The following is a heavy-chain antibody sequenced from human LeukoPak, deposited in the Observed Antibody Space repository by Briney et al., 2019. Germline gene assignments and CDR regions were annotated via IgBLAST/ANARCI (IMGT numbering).Heavy chain of an antibody. D-gene: IGHD1-1*01. J-gene: IGHJ4*02. CDR2: ISASGSNI. V-gene: IGHV3-48*01. Sequence: GGSLRLSCAASGFPFSSYSMNWVRQAPGRGLEWVSYISASGSNIYYLDSVKGRFTVSRDNAMNSLFLQMDRPRAEDTAVYYCVRVKGTYFDFWGQGTLVTVSS. CDR3: VRVKGTYFDF. CDR1: GFPFSSYS.